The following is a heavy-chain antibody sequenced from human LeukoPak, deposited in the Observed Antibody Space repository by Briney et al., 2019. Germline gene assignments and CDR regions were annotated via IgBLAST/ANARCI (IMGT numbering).Heavy chain of an antibody. Sequence: TGGSLRLSCAASGFTFSSYSMNWVRQAPGKGLEWVSYISSSSSTIYYADSVKGRFTISRDNAKNSLYLQMNSLRAEDTAVYYCARGPQGAAAGTGKSRGFDYWGQGTLVTVSS. J-gene: IGHJ4*02. CDR1: GFTFSSYS. CDR3: ARGPQGAAAGTGKSRGFDY. CDR2: ISSSSSTI. V-gene: IGHV3-48*04. D-gene: IGHD6-13*01.